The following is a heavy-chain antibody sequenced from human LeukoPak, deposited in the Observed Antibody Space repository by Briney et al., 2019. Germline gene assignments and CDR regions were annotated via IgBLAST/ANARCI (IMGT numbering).Heavy chain of an antibody. Sequence: SVKVSCKASGGTFSSYAISWVRQAPGQGLEWMGGIIPIFGTANYAQKFQGRVTVTANESTSTAYMELSSLRSEDTDVYYCAREPGATYYYFRSGYYSGYYYYMDVWGKGTTVTVSS. J-gene: IGHJ6*03. CDR1: GGTFSSYA. CDR3: AREPGATYYYFRSGYYSGYYYYMDV. CDR2: IIPIFGTA. V-gene: IGHV1-69*01. D-gene: IGHD3-3*01.